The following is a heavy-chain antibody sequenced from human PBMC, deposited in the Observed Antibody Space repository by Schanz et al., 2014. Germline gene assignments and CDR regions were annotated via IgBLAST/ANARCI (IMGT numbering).Heavy chain of an antibody. Sequence: QVQLVESGGGVVQPGGSLRLSCVASGFTFSSYGMHWVRQAPGKGLEWVAVIWNNGVTKYYADSVRGRFTISRDRFQNALYLRMSSLRAEDTAVYYCARPRFDYGEVDYWGQGTLVTVSS. J-gene: IGHJ4*02. CDR2: IWNNGVTK. D-gene: IGHD4-17*01. V-gene: IGHV3-33*01. CDR3: ARPRFDYGEVDY. CDR1: GFTFSSYG.